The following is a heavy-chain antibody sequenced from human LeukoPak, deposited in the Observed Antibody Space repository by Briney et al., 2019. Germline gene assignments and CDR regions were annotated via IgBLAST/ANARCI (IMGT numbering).Heavy chain of an antibody. CDR1: GFTFSSYW. CDR3: ARDAATAGDHFDY. J-gene: IGHJ4*02. CDR2: TDQVGSEK. Sequence: GGSLRLSCGASGFTFSSYWMSWVRQVPGKGLEWVANTDQVGSEKYHVDSVKGRFTISRDNAKNSLFLQMNSLRAEDTAVYYCARDAATAGDHFDYWGQGTLVTVSS. V-gene: IGHV3-7*03. D-gene: IGHD6-13*01.